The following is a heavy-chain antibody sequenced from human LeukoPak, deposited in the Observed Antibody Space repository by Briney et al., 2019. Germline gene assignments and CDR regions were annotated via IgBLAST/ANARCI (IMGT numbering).Heavy chain of an antibody. CDR2: IYYSGST. D-gene: IGHD6-13*01. CDR3: ARDYVSSSRRAGWFDP. CDR1: GGSISSSSYY. J-gene: IGHJ5*02. Sequence: SETLSLTCTVSGGSISSSSYYWGWIRQPPGKGLEWIGSIYYSGSTYYNPSLKSRVTISVDTSKNQFSLKLSSVTAADTAVYYCARDYVSSSRRAGWFDPWGQGTRVTVSS. V-gene: IGHV4-39*07.